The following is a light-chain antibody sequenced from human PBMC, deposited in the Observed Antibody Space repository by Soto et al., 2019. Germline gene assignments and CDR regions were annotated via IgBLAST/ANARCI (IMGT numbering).Light chain of an antibody. CDR1: QSVGGNF. J-gene: IGKJ2*01. CDR3: QQYGSSPYT. V-gene: IGKV3-20*01. Sequence: EIVLTQSPGTLSLSPGERATLSCRASQSVGGNFLAWYQHKPGRALRLLIFGASNRAGGIPDRFSGSGAGTDFTLTISSREPEYVAVYYCQQYGSSPYTFGQGTKLEIK. CDR2: GAS.